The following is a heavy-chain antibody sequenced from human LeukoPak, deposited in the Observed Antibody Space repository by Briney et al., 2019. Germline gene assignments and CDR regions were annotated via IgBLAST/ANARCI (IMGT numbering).Heavy chain of an antibody. D-gene: IGHD3-9*01. Sequence: SGPTLVKPTQTLTLTCTFSGFSLSTSGVGVGWIRQPPGKALEWLAPIYWDDDKRYSPSLKGRLTITKDTSKNQVVLTMTNMDPVDTATYYCAHRDYDILTGYYKNNWFDPWGQGTLVTVSS. CDR1: GFSLSTSGVG. CDR2: IYWDDDK. CDR3: AHRDYDILTGYYKNNWFDP. V-gene: IGHV2-5*02. J-gene: IGHJ5*02.